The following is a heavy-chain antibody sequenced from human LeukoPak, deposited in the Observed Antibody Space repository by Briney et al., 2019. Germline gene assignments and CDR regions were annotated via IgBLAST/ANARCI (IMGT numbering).Heavy chain of an antibody. CDR2: IKHDGNER. CDR3: ARGTGLGD. J-gene: IGHJ4*02. V-gene: IGHV3-7*01. Sequence: GGSQRLSCAASGFTFSTSWMSWVRQAPGKGLEWVAKIKHDGNERYYVDSVKGRFTISRDNAKTSLYLQMNSLRDEDTAVYYCARGTGLGDWGQGALVIVSS. CDR1: GFTFSTSW. D-gene: IGHD3-16*01.